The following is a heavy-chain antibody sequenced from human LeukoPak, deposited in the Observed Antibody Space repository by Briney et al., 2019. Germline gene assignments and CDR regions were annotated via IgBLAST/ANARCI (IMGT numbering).Heavy chain of an antibody. V-gene: IGHV1-18*01. D-gene: IGHD3-10*01. CDR1: GYTFTSYG. Sequence: GASVKVSCKASGYTFTSYGISWVRQAPGQGLEWMGWISAYNGNTNYAQKLQGRATMTTDTSTSTAYMELRSLRSDDTAVYYCARTPYYYGSGSPHFFWFDPWGQGTLVTVSS. CDR3: ARTPYYYGSGSPHFFWFDP. J-gene: IGHJ5*02. CDR2: ISAYNGNT.